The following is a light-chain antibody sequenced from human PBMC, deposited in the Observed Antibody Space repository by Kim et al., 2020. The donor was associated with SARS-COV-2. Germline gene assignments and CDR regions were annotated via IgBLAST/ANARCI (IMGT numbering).Light chain of an antibody. J-gene: IGKJ1*01. CDR3: QQYNSYSPGWT. Sequence: DIQMTQSPSTLSASVGDRVTITCRASQSISSWLAWYQQKPGKAPKLLIYKASSLESGVPSRFSGSGSGTEFTLTISSLQPDDFATYYYQQYNSYSPGWTFGQGTKVDIK. V-gene: IGKV1-5*03. CDR1: QSISSW. CDR2: KAS.